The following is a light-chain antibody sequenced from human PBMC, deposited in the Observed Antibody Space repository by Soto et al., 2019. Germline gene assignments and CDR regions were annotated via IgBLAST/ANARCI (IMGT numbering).Light chain of an antibody. CDR1: SSNIGSNY. CDR3: AAWDDSLVV. CDR2: SNN. J-gene: IGLJ2*01. Sequence: QSVLTQPPSASGTPGQRVTISCSGSSSNIGSNYVYWYQQLPGTAPKLLICSNNQRPSGVPDRFSGSKSGTSASLAISGLRSEDEADYYCAAWDDSLVVFGGGTKLTVL. V-gene: IGLV1-47*02.